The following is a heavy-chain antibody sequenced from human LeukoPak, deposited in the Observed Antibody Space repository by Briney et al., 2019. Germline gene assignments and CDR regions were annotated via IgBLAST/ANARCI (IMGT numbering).Heavy chain of an antibody. CDR3: ARGPTMVRGVIFDY. J-gene: IGHJ4*02. CDR2: IYYSGST. D-gene: IGHD3-10*01. Sequence: PSETLSLTCTVSGGSISSTGYCWSWIRQPPGKGLEWIGYIYYSGSTNYNPSLKSRVTISVDTSKNQFSLKLSSVTAADTAVYYCARGPTMVRGVIFDYWGQGTLVTVSS. V-gene: IGHV4-61*08. CDR1: GGSISSTGYC.